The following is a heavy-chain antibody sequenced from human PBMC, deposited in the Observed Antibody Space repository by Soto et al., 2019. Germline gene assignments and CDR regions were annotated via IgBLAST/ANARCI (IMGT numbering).Heavy chain of an antibody. Sequence: GGSLRLSCAASGFTFSSYGMHWVRQAPGKGLEWVAVISYDGSNKYYADSVKGRFTISRDNSKNTLYLQMNSLRAEDTAVYYCAKFKLVPYAFDIWGQGTMVTVSS. D-gene: IGHD1-1*01. CDR3: AKFKLVPYAFDI. V-gene: IGHV3-30*18. J-gene: IGHJ3*02. CDR1: GFTFSSYG. CDR2: ISYDGSNK.